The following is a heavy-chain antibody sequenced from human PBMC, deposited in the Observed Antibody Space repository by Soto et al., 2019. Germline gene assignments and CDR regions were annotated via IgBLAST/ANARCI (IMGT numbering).Heavy chain of an antibody. V-gene: IGHV3-23*01. CDR3: AKDLGCSGGSCYSLGAFDI. CDR1: GFTFSSYA. J-gene: IGHJ3*02. CDR2: ISGSGGST. D-gene: IGHD2-15*01. Sequence: EVPLLESGGGLVQPGGSLRLSCAASGFTFSSYAMSWVRQAPGKGLEWVSAISGSGGSTYYADSVKGRFTISRDNSKNTLYLQMNSLRAEDTAVYYCAKDLGCSGGSCYSLGAFDIWGQGTMVTVSS.